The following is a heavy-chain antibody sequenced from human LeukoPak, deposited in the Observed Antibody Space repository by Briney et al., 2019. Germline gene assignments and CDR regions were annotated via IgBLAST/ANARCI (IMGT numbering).Heavy chain of an antibody. CDR2: ISAYNGNT. D-gene: IGHD3-22*01. Sequence: ASVKVSCKASGYTFTSYGISWVRQAPGQGLEWMGWISAYNGNTNYAQKLQGRVTMTTDTSTSTAYMELRSLRSDDTAVYYCARVITMIVVVIFGYWGQGTLVTVSS. V-gene: IGHV1-18*01. CDR3: ARVITMIVVVIFGY. J-gene: IGHJ4*02. CDR1: GYTFTSYG.